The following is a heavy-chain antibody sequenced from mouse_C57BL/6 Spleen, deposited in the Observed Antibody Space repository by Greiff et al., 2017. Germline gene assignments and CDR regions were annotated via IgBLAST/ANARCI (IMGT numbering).Heavy chain of an antibody. J-gene: IGHJ4*01. CDR2: ISSGGEYI. CDR1: GFTFSSYA. D-gene: IGHD2-2*01. CDR3: TRGWLQAMDY. V-gene: IGHV5-9-1*02. Sequence: EVKLVESGEGLVKPGGSLKLSCAASGFTFSSYAMSWVRQTPEKRLEWVAYISSGGEYIYYADTVKGRFTISRDNARNTLYLQMSSLKTEDTAMYYCTRGWLQAMDYWGKGTSVTVSS.